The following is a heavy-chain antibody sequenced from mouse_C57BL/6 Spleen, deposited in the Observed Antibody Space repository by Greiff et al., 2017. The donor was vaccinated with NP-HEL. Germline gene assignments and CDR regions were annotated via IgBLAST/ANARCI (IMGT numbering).Heavy chain of an antibody. V-gene: IGHV1-59*01. Sequence: QVQLQQSGAELVRPGTSVKLSCKASGYTFTSYWMHWVKQRPGQGLEWIGVIDPSDSYTNYNQKFKGKATLTVDTSSSTAYMQLSSLTSEDSAVYYCARGLGIDYWGQGTTLTVSS. J-gene: IGHJ2*01. CDR3: ARGLGIDY. CDR1: GYTFTSYW. D-gene: IGHD4-1*01. CDR2: IDPSDSYT.